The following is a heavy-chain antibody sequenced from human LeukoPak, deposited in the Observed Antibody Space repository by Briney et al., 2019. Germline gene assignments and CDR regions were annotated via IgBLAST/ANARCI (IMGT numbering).Heavy chain of an antibody. Sequence: ASVKVSCKASGYIFTGYYMHWVRQAPGQGLEWMGWINPNSGGTNYAQKFQGRVTMTRDTSISTAYMELSRLRSDDTAVYYCAREVTTVTTDAFDIWGQGTMVTVSS. J-gene: IGHJ3*02. CDR3: AREVTTVTTDAFDI. CDR2: INPNSGGT. V-gene: IGHV1-2*02. CDR1: GYIFTGYY. D-gene: IGHD4-17*01.